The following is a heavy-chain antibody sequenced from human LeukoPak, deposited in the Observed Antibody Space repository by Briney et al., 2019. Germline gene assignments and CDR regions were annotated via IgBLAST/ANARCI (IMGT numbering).Heavy chain of an antibody. J-gene: IGHJ4*02. D-gene: IGHD3-10*01. V-gene: IGHV3-30*03. Sequence: GGSLRLSCAASGFTFSSYGMHWVRQAPGKGLEWVAVISYDGSNKYYADSVRGRFTISRDNSKNTLYLQMNSLRAEDTAVYYCASPQYYYGSGSYAFDYWGQGTLVTVSS. CDR3: ASPQYYYGSGSYAFDY. CDR2: ISYDGSNK. CDR1: GFTFSSYG.